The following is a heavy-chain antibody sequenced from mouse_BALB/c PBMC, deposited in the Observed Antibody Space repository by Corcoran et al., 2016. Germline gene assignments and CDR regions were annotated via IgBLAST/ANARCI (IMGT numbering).Heavy chain of an antibody. CDR2: ISYDGSN. J-gene: IGHJ2*01. CDR3: ARNPHYYGSSPYYFDY. D-gene: IGHD1-1*01. V-gene: IGHV3-6*02. CDR1: GYSITSGYY. Sequence: DVQLQESGPGLVKPSQSLSLTCSVTGYSITSGYYWNWIRQFPGNKLEWMGYISYDGSNNYNPSLKNRISITRDTSKNQFFLKLNSVTTEDTATYYCARNPHYYGSSPYYFDYGGQGTTLTVSS.